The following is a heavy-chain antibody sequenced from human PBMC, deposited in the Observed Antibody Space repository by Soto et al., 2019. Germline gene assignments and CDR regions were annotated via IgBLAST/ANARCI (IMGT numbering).Heavy chain of an antibody. CDR1: GYTFTSYA. CDR2: INAGNGNT. D-gene: IGHD5-18*01. V-gene: IGHV1-3*01. CDR3: ARGLNGYLHYFDY. J-gene: IGHJ4*02. Sequence: QVHLVQSGAEVRKPGASVKVSCKASGYTFTSYAMHWVRQAPGQRLEWMGWINAGNGNTKYSEKFQGRVTITRETSASTAYMEHSSLRSEDTAVYYCARGLNGYLHYFDYWCQGTLVTVSS.